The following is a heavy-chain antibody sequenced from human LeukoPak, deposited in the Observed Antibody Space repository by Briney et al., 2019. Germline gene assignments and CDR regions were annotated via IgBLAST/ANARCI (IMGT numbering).Heavy chain of an antibody. CDR1: GASIISDTYY. J-gene: IGHJ4*02. D-gene: IGHD3-22*01. V-gene: IGHV4-39*07. CDR3: ARNFYASSGYYLDDFYFDF. CDR2: IYYSGST. Sequence: SETLSLTCTVPGASIISDTYYWGWFRQPPGKGLEWIGSIYYSGSTYYSPSLKRRVTMSVDTSTNQFSLKLISVTAADTALYYCARNFYASSGYYLDDFYFDFWGQGTLVTVSS.